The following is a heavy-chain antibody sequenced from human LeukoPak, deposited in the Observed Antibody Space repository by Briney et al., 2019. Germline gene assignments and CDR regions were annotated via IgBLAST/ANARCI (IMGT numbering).Heavy chain of an antibody. J-gene: IGHJ6*03. V-gene: IGHV4-4*07. Sequence: SETLSLTCSVSGGSFSSYFWSWVRQPAGKGLEWIGRIYPSGNTNYNPSLKSRVTLSVDTSKTQFSLRLSSVTAADTAVYYCAREDSGSYYNYYYFYMDVWGKGTTVTISS. CDR3: AREDSGSYYNYYYFYMDV. D-gene: IGHD3-10*01. CDR2: IYPSGNT. CDR1: GGSFSSYF.